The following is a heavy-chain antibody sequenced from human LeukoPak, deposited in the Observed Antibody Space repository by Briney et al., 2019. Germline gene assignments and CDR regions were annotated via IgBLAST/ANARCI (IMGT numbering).Heavy chain of an antibody. CDR2: IYYSGST. V-gene: IGHV4-31*03. Sequence: SETLSLTCTVSGGSISSGGYYWSWIRQHPGKGLEWIGYIYYSGSTYYNLSLKSRVTISVDTSKNQFSLKLSSVTAADTAVYYCARSYDSSGYPGYWGQGTLVTVSS. J-gene: IGHJ4*02. D-gene: IGHD3-22*01. CDR3: ARSYDSSGYPGY. CDR1: GGSISSGGYY.